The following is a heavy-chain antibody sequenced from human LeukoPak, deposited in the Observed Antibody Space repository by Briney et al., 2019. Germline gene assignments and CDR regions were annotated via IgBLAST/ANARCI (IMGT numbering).Heavy chain of an antibody. Sequence: GGSLRLSCAASGFTFSSYEMSWVRQAPGKGLEWVSYISSSGSTIYYADSVKGRFTNSRDNAKNSLYLQMNSLRAEDTAVYYCARGDIVVVVAATVFDYWGQGTLVTVSS. V-gene: IGHV3-48*03. CDR2: ISSSGSTI. CDR1: GFTFSSYE. J-gene: IGHJ4*02. D-gene: IGHD2-15*01. CDR3: ARGDIVVVVAATVFDY.